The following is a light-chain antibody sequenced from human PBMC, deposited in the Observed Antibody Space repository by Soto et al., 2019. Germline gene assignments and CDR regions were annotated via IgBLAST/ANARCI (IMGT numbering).Light chain of an antibody. CDR2: GAS. V-gene: IGKV3-15*01. CDR1: QSVSSN. Sequence: EIVMTQSPATLSVSPGERATLSCRASQSVSSNLAWYQQKPGQAPRLLIYGASTRATGIPARFSVSGSGTEFTLTICGLQSEDFAVYYCQQYNNWPPWTFGQGTKVDIK. CDR3: QQYNNWPPWT. J-gene: IGKJ1*01.